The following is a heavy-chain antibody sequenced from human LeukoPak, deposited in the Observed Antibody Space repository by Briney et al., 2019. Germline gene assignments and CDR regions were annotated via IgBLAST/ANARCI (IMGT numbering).Heavy chain of an antibody. J-gene: IGHJ5*02. Sequence: SETLSLTCVVSGYSISSGYYWGWIRQPPGEGLEWIGSMYHSGSTYYNPSLKSRLTISADTSKNQFSLKVNSVTAADTAVYYCARHAFGVVTTLFDPWGQGTLVTVSS. D-gene: IGHD3-3*01. CDR1: GYSISSGYY. V-gene: IGHV4-38-2*01. CDR3: ARHAFGVVTTLFDP. CDR2: MYHSGST.